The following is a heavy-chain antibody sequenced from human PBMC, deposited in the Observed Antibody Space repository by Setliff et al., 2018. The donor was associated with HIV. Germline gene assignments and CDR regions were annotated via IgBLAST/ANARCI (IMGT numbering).Heavy chain of an antibody. J-gene: IGHJ3*02. D-gene: IGHD4-17*01. Sequence: GASVKVSCKASGYTFTGYYIHWVRQAPGQGLQWMGWINPNSGGPNYAQKFRGRVTMTRDMSITTAYMERSRLRADDTAVQCCAKILGADYVDYDLTAGLGAGDAFDIWGQGTLVTVSS. CDR1: GYTFTGYY. CDR2: INPNSGGP. V-gene: IGHV1-2*02. CDR3: AKILGADYVDYDLTAGLGAGDAFDI.